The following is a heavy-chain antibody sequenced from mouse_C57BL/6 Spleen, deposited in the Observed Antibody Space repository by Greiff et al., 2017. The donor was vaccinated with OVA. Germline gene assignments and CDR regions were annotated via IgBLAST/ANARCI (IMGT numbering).Heavy chain of an antibody. CDR2: ISDGGSYT. D-gene: IGHD1-1*01. Sequence: EVKLMESGGGLVKPGGSLKLSCAASGFTFSSYAMSWVRQTPEKRPAWVATISDGGSYTYYPDNVKGRFTISRDNAKNNLYLQMSHLKSEDTSMYYCARGDTYFYYAMDDWGQGTSVTVSS. CDR3: ARGDTYFYYAMDD. CDR1: GFTFSSYA. J-gene: IGHJ4*01. V-gene: IGHV5-4*03.